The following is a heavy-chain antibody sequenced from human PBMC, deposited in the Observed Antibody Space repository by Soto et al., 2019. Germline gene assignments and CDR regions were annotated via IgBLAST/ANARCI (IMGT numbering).Heavy chain of an antibody. J-gene: IGHJ6*02. CDR3: ARVTAPESVTAARGYYGMDV. D-gene: IGHD2-21*02. Sequence: GGSLRLSCSASGFTFSSYSMNWVRQAPGKGLEWVSSISSSSSYIYYADSVKGRFTISRDNAKNSLYLQMNSLRAEDTAVYYCARVTAPESVTAARGYYGMDVWGQGTTITVS. V-gene: IGHV3-21*01. CDR1: GFTFSSYS. CDR2: ISSSSSYI.